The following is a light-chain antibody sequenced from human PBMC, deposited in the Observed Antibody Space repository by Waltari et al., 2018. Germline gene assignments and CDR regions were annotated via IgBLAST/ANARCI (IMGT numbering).Light chain of an antibody. CDR2: EVN. CDR3: SSFFGTNDVV. J-gene: IGLJ2*01. Sequence: QSALTQPPSASGSPGQSVTITCTGLRSERSNYDYVSWYQQRPGKAPQLLIYEVNRRPSGVSERFSGSRSGNTASLTVSGLQSEDEAYYFCSSFFGTNDVVFGGGTRLAV. CDR1: RSERSNYDY. V-gene: IGLV2-8*01.